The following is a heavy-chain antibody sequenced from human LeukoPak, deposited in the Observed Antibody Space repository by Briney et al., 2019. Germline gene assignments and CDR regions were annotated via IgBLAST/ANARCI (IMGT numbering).Heavy chain of an antibody. CDR2: IVVGSGNT. CDR3: AARTYYYDSSGSSFDH. CDR1: GFTFTSSA. D-gene: IGHD3-22*01. J-gene: IGHJ4*02. V-gene: IGHV1-58*02. Sequence: SVKVSCKASGFTFTSSAMQWVRQARGQRPEWIGWIVVGSGNTNYAQKFQERVTITRDMSTSTAYMELSSLRSEDTAVYYCAARTYYYDSSGSSFDHWGQGTLVTVSS.